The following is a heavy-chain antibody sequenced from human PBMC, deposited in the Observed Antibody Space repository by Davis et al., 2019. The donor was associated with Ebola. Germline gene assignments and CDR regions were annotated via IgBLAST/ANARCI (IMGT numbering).Heavy chain of an antibody. J-gene: IGHJ4*02. CDR1: GFTFDDYA. CDR3: ARDFQGY. CDR2: ISWNSGSI. V-gene: IGHV3-9*01. Sequence: SLKISCAASGFTFDDYAMHWVRQAPGKGLEWVSGISWNSGSIGYADSVKGRFTISRDNSKNTLYLQMNSLRAEDTAVYYCARDFQGYWGQGTLVTVSS.